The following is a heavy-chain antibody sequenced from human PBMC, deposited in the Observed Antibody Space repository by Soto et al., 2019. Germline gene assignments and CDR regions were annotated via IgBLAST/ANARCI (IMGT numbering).Heavy chain of an antibody. D-gene: IGHD6-19*01. CDR2: ISAYNGNT. V-gene: IGHV1-18*01. Sequence: QVQLVQSGAEVKKPGASVKVSCKASGYTFTSYGISWVRQAPGQGLEWMGWISAYNGNTNYAQKLQGRVTMTTGTSTSTAYMELMRLRSDDTDVYYCARESAVAALDPWRQGTLVTVSS. CDR3: ARESAVAALDP. J-gene: IGHJ5*02. CDR1: GYTFTSYG.